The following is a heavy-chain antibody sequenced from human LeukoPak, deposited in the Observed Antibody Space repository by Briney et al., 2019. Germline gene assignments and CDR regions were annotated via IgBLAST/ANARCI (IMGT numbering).Heavy chain of an antibody. CDR3: ANYVEGGFDCFDY. Sequence: PGGSLRLSCAASGFSLSDYSINWVRQAPGKGLEWVSFISSSGNTIHYADSVKGRFTISRDNSKNTLYLQMNSLRAEDTAVYHCANYVEGGFDCFDYWGQGTLVTVSS. J-gene: IGHJ4*02. CDR1: GFSLSDYS. D-gene: IGHD3-16*01. CDR2: ISSSGNTI. V-gene: IGHV3-11*01.